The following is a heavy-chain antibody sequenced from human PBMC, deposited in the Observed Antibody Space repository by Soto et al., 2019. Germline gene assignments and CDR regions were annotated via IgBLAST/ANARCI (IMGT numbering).Heavy chain of an antibody. CDR3: ATGSGAAAGSGDAFDI. CDR2: FDPEDGET. Sequence: ASVKVSCKGSGYTLTELSMHWVRQAPGKGLEWMGGFDPEDGETIYAQKFQGRVTMTEDTSTDTAYLELSSLRSEDTAVYYCATGSGAAAGSGDAFDIWGQGTMVTVSS. CDR1: GYTLTELS. D-gene: IGHD6-13*01. J-gene: IGHJ3*02. V-gene: IGHV1-24*01.